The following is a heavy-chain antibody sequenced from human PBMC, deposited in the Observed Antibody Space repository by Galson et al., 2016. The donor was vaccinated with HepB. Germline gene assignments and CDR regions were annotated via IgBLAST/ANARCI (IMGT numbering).Heavy chain of an antibody. V-gene: IGHV3-15*01. CDR1: GFTFSDAW. CDR2: IKSKTDSETI. CDR3: MTVYPFWSTSSGLVAP. Sequence: SLRLSCAASGFTFSDAWMAWVRQAPGRGLEWVGRIKSKTDSETIDYAAPVKGRFVISRDDSKDTVYLQMNSLKSEDTAVYYCMTVYPFWSTSSGLVAPWGQGTLVTVSS. J-gene: IGHJ5*02. D-gene: IGHD3-3*01.